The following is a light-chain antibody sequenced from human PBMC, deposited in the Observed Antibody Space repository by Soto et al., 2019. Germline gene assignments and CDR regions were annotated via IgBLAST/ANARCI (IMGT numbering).Light chain of an antibody. Sequence: QSVLTQPPSVSGAPGQRVTISCTGSSTNIGADSDVHWYQQLPGTAPKLVVYANTNRPSGVPDRFSASKSGTSASLAITGLQADDEADYYCKSYDRNLRYVFGTGTKVTVL. CDR3: KSYDRNLRYV. CDR2: ANT. J-gene: IGLJ1*01. CDR1: STNIGADSD. V-gene: IGLV1-40*01.